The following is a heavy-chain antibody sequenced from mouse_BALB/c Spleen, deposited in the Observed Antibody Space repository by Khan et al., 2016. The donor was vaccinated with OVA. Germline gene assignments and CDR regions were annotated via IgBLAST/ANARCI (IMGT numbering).Heavy chain of an antibody. D-gene: IGHD1-1*01. V-gene: IGHV1-7*01. CDR3: VNHGSSSAWFTY. CDR2: INPSTDYT. CDR1: DYTFTNYW. Sequence: VQLQESGAELAKPGASVKMSCKASDYTFTNYWMHWVKQRPGQGLEWIGYINPSTDYTEYNQKFKDKATLTADKSSSTAYMQLSSPTSEDSAVYYCVNHGSSSAWFTYWGQGTLVTVSA. J-gene: IGHJ3*01.